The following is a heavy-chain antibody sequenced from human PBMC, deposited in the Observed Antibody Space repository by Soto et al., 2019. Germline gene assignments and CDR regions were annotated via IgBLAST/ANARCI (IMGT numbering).Heavy chain of an antibody. J-gene: IGHJ6*02. CDR2: INHSGST. V-gene: IGHV4-34*01. D-gene: IGHD3-10*01. Sequence: PSETLSLTCAVYGGSFSGYYWSWIRQPPGKGLEWIGEINHSGSTNYNPSLKSRVTISVDTSKNQFSLKLSSVTAADTAVYYCARGPYYYGSGSYYGYYYYGMDVWGQGTTVTVSS. CDR3: ARGPYYYGSGSYYGYYYYGMDV. CDR1: GGSFSGYY.